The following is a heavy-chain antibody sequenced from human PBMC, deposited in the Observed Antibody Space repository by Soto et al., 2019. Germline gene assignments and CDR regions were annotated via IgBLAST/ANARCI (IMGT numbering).Heavy chain of an antibody. CDR2: IYYSGIT. Sequence: QVQLQESGPGLVKPSETLSLTCTVSGGSISSSSFYWGWIRQPPGKGLEWIGSIYYSGITYYNPSLKSRVTISVDTSKNQFSLKVSSVTAADTAVYYCARLPTSRRQPVLVYFDYWGQGTLATVSS. CDR3: ARLPTSRRQPVLVYFDY. J-gene: IGHJ4*02. CDR1: GGSISSSSFY. V-gene: IGHV4-39*01. D-gene: IGHD6-13*01.